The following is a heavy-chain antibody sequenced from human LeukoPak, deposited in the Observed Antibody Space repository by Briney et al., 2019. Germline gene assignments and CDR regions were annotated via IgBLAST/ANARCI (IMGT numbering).Heavy chain of an antibody. CDR2: ISGSADIT. Sequence: GGSLRLSCSASGFTFSSYAMGWVRQAPVRGLDWVASISGSADITTYADSLKGRFTISIDNSKNTLYLQINSLRDEDKALYYCGKYLQPSGYPYALDTWGQGTMVAVSS. J-gene: IGHJ3*02. D-gene: IGHD5-12*01. CDR3: GKYLQPSGYPYALDT. V-gene: IGHV3-23*01. CDR1: GFTFSSYA.